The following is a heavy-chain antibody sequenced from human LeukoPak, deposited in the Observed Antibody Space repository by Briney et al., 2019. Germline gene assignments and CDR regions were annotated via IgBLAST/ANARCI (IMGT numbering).Heavy chain of an antibody. CDR2: YHHSGNT. D-gene: IGHD2-2*01. CDR3: ARTVGYCSSISCSVPRSVSADI. CDR1: GGSISSSNW. Sequence: SVTLFLTCAVSGGSISSSNWWRWVRQPPGEGLEWIGEYHHSGNTNYNPSLKRRVTISVDNSNHQFSLKLSSVTAAETAVYYCARTVGYCSSISCSVPRSVSADIWGQGTMVTVSS. J-gene: IGHJ3*02. V-gene: IGHV4-4*02.